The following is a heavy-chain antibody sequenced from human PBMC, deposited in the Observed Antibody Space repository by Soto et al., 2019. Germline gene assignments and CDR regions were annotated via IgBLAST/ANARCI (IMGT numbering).Heavy chain of an antibody. CDR2: ISGDSGRT. Sequence: EVQLLESGGGLVQPGGSVRLSCAASGLIFGNYAMSWVRQAPGKGLEWVSAISGDSGRTYYADSVKGRFTISRDNSKNTLYLQMNTLRAEDTAVYYCAVTPNCGRDCSAASYWYFDIWGRGTLVTVSS. CDR3: AVTPNCGRDCSAASYWYFDI. J-gene: IGHJ2*01. V-gene: IGHV3-23*01. D-gene: IGHD2-21*02. CDR1: GLIFGNYA.